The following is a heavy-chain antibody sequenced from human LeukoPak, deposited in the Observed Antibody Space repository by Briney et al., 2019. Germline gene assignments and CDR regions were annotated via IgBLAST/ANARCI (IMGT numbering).Heavy chain of an antibody. CDR3: ASSYSNLPYYFDY. CDR1: GGSFSGYY. J-gene: IGHJ4*02. CDR2: INHSGST. Sequence: PSETLSLTCAVYGGSFSGYYRSWLRQPPAKALEWLVEINHSGSTNYNPSLKSRVTISVDTSKNQFSLKLSSVTAADTAVYYCASSYSNLPYYFDYWGQGTLVTVSS. V-gene: IGHV4-34*01. D-gene: IGHD4-11*01.